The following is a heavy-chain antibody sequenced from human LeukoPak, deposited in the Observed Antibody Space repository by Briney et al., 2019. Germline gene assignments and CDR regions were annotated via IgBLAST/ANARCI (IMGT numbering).Heavy chain of an antibody. J-gene: IGHJ4*02. Sequence: GGSLRLSCAASGFTFNTYAKTWVRQTPGKGLEWVSSISGSGVTWYADSVKGRFTISRDNSKNTLYLQMNDLRAEDTAVYYCAESTQFDYWGQGTLATVSS. V-gene: IGHV3-23*01. CDR2: ISGSGVT. CDR3: AESTQFDY. CDR1: GFTFNTYA.